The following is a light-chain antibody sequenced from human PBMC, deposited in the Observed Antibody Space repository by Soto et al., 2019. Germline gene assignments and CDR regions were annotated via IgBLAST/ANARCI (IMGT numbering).Light chain of an antibody. V-gene: IGKV1-5*03. Sequence: DIQMTRSPSTLSASVGDRVTITCRASQSMNDWLAWYQQKPGKAPKLLIYKSSNLQSGVPSRFSGSGSGTEVTLTISSPQPDYCVTYYCHQDYSYSTFGQGTKMEVK. CDR2: KSS. CDR1: QSMNDW. J-gene: IGKJ1*01. CDR3: HQDYSYST.